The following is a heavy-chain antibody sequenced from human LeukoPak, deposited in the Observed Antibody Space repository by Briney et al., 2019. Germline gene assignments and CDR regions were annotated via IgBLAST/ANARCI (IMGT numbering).Heavy chain of an antibody. Sequence: ASVKVSCKASGYAFISYDINWVRQATGQGLEWVGYMNPNSGNTGYAQKFQGRVTITKNTPITTAYMELSSLRSEDTAVYYCAREGFDYWGQGTLVTVSS. CDR1: GYAFISYD. J-gene: IGHJ4*02. CDR2: MNPNSGNT. V-gene: IGHV1-8*01. CDR3: AREGFDY.